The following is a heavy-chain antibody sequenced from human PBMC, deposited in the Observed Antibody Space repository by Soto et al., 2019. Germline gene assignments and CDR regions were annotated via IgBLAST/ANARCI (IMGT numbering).Heavy chain of an antibody. D-gene: IGHD3-22*01. J-gene: IGHJ4*02. Sequence: SLRLSCAASGFTFSSYAMHWVRQAPGKGLEWVAVISYDGSNKYYADSVKGRFTISRDNSKNTLYLQMNSLRAEDTAVYYCARVMSPTYYYDSSGYSFGYWGQGTLVTVSS. CDR2: ISYDGSNK. V-gene: IGHV3-30-3*01. CDR1: GFTFSSYA. CDR3: ARVMSPTYYYDSSGYSFGY.